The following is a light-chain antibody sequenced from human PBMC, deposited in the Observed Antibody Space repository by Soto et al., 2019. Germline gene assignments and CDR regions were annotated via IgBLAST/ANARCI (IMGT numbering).Light chain of an antibody. J-gene: IGKJ2*01. CDR3: QQYYTLYT. Sequence: DIQMTQSPSTLSASVGDRVTITCRASQNISNWLAWYQQRPGRAPNLLIHDASTLESGVPSRLSGSGSVTEFTLTISSLQPDDFATYYCQQYYTLYTFGQGTKLEIK. CDR1: QNISNW. V-gene: IGKV1-5*01. CDR2: DAS.